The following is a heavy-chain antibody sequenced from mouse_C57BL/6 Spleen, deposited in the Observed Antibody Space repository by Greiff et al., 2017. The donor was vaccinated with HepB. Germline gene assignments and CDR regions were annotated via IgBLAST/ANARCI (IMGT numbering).Heavy chain of an antibody. V-gene: IGHV5-17*01. J-gene: IGHJ2*01. CDR3: ARLHYDYGADY. CDR2: ISSGSSTI. D-gene: IGHD2-4*01. Sequence: EVNVVESGGGLVKPGGSLKLSCAASGFTFSDYGMHWVRQAPEKGLEWVAYISSGSSTIYYADTVKGRFTISRDNAKNTLFLQMTSLRSEDTAMYYCARLHYDYGADYWGQGTTLTVSS. CDR1: GFTFSDYG.